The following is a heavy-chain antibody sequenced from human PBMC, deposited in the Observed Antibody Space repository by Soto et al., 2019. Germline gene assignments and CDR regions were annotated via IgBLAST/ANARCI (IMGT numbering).Heavy chain of an antibody. Sequence: QLQLQESGPGLVKPSETLSLTCTVSGDSGGFISSSSYHWGWIRQPPGKGLEWIGNIYYSGSTYFTPSLKRRGTISGDTSKNHFSLRLTSVTAADTAVYYCARHPPSGPLDYWGQGTLVTVSS. CDR1: GDSGGFISSSSYH. J-gene: IGHJ4*02. CDR2: IYYSGST. V-gene: IGHV4-39*01. CDR3: ARHPPSGPLDY.